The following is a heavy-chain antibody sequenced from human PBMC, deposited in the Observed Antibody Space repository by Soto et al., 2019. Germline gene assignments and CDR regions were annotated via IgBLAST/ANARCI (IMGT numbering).Heavy chain of an antibody. D-gene: IGHD3-22*01. V-gene: IGHV1-3*01. CDR2: INAINGNT. J-gene: IGHJ6*02. Sequence: GASVKVSCKASGYTFTSYAMHWVRQAPGQRLEWMGWINAINGNTKYSQKFQGRLTITADASTSTAYMELSSLRSEDTAVYYCARDRSGYYDSSGYPDGPYYYYGMDVWGQGTTVTVSS. CDR3: ARDRSGYYDSSGYPDGPYYYYGMDV. CDR1: GYTFTSYA.